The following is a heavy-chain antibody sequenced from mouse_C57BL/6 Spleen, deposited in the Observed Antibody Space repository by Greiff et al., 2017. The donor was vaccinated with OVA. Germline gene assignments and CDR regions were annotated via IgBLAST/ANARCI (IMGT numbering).Heavy chain of an antibody. Sequence: QVQLKESGAKLVKPGASVKISCKASGYAFSSYWMNWVKQRPGKGLEWIGQIYPGDGDTNYNGKFKGKATLTADKSSSTAYMQLSSLTSEDSAVYFCAREGHYYGSRAWFAYWGQGTLVTVSA. V-gene: IGHV1-80*01. CDR1: GYAFSSYW. D-gene: IGHD1-1*01. CDR2: IYPGDGDT. J-gene: IGHJ3*01. CDR3: AREGHYYGSRAWFAY.